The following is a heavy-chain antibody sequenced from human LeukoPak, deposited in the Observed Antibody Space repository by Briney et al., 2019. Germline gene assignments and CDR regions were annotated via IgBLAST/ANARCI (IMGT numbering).Heavy chain of an antibody. CDR1: GGSISSYY. CDR2: SYYSGST. D-gene: IGHD3-9*01. Sequence: SETLSLTCTASGGSISSYYWSWIRQPPGKGLEWIGYSYYSGSTNYNPSLKSRVTISVDTSKNQFSLKLSSVTAADTAVYYCARTYYDILTGSGDYYFDYWGQGTLVTVSS. V-gene: IGHV4-59*01. J-gene: IGHJ4*02. CDR3: ARTYYDILTGSGDYYFDY.